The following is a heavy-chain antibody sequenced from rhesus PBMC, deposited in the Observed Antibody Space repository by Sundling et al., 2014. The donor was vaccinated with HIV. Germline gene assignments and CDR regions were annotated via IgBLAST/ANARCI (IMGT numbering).Heavy chain of an antibody. CDR1: GYTFTDYY. CDR3: ATDSSRILYWY. J-gene: IGHJ4*01. V-gene: IGHV1-138*01. CDR2: VNPKTGGT. D-gene: IGHD2-21*01. Sequence: QVQLVQSGAEVRKPGSSVKVSCKASGYTFTDYYIQWVRQAPGLGLDWMGRVNPKTGGTDYAQKFQGRVTMTRDTSTSTAYMELSSLRSEDTAVYYCATDSSRILYWYWGQGVLVTVSS.